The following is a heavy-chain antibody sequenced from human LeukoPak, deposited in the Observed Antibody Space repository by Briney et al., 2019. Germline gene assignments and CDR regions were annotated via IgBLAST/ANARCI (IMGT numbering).Heavy chain of an antibody. CDR2: ISWNSGSI. D-gene: IGHD5-18*01. CDR3: ARDSGYRSVDY. V-gene: IGHV3-9*01. J-gene: IGHJ4*02. CDR1: GFTFDDYA. Sequence: GGSLRLSCAASGFTFDDYAMHWVRQAPGKGLEWVSGISWNSGSIGYADSVKGRFTISRDNAKNSLYLQMNSLRGEDTAVYYCARDSGYRSVDYWGQGTLVTVSS.